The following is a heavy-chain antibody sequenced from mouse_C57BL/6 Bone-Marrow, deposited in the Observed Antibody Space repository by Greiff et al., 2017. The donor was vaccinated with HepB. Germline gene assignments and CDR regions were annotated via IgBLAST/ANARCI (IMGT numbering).Heavy chain of an antibody. J-gene: IGHJ4*01. CDR1: GFSLSTYGMG. Sequence: QVTLKVSGPGILQSSQTLSLTCSFSGFSLSTYGMGVSWIRQPSGKGLEWLAHIYWDDDKRYNPSLKSRLTISKDPSRNQVFLKITSVDTADTATYNCARRNYYGSSYAGNYAMDYWGQGTSVTVSS. V-gene: IGHV8-12*01. CDR2: IYWDDDK. CDR3: ARRNYYGSSYAGNYAMDY. D-gene: IGHD1-1*01.